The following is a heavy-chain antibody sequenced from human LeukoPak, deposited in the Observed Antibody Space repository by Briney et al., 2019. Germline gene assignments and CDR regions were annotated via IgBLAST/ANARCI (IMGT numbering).Heavy chain of an antibody. V-gene: IGHV4-34*01. CDR1: GGSFSGYY. D-gene: IGHD3-22*01. CDR3: ARGYYYDSSGYYFDY. J-gene: IGHJ4*02. Sequence: SETLSLTCAVYGGSFSGYYWSWIRQPPGKGLEWIGEINHSGGTNYNPSLKSRVTISVDTSKNQFSLKLSSVTAADTAVYYCARGYYYDSSGYYFDYWGQGTLVTVSS. CDR2: INHSGGT.